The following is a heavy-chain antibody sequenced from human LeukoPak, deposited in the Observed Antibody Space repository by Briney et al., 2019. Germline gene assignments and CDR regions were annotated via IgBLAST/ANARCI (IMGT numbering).Heavy chain of an antibody. J-gene: IGHJ4*02. CDR2: LIPIFGTA. V-gene: IGHV1-69*05. D-gene: IGHD2-21*01. CDR3: ARDFRGDSCGGDCFAY. CDR1: GYTFTGYN. Sequence: SVKVSCKASGYTFTGYNMHWVRQAPGQGLEWMGRLIPIFGTANYAQKFQGRVSITTDESTSTAYMELSSLRSEDTALYYCARDFRGDSCGGDCFAYWGQGTLVTVSS.